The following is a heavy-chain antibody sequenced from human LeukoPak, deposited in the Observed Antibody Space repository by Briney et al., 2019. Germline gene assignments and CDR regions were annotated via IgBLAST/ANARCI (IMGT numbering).Heavy chain of an antibody. V-gene: IGHV3-7*03. Sequence: QTGGSLRLSCAASGFTFSSFWMNWVRHTPGKGLEWVASIEGDGSEKNYMDSVKGRFTISRDNAKKSLHLQMNSLRAEDTGVYYCAGGSGWLIDYWGQGTLVTVSS. J-gene: IGHJ4*02. CDR3: AGGSGWLIDY. CDR1: GFTFSSFW. D-gene: IGHD6-19*01. CDR2: IEGDGSEK.